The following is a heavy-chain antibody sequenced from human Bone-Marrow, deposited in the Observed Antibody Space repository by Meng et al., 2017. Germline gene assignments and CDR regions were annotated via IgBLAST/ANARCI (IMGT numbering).Heavy chain of an antibody. CDR1: GGSLSGYY. CDR2: SDHFGNT. CDR3: VYFRSGYFT. Sequence: VQLQQWGAGLLKPSGALSLTCAVFGGSLSGYYCNWFRQPPGKGLEWIGGSDHFGNTIYNPSFRGRLTLSVDTSKNQISLRLTSVIAADTAVYYCVYFRSGYFTSGQGTLVTVSS. J-gene: IGHJ5*02. D-gene: IGHD3-22*01. V-gene: IGHV4-34*01.